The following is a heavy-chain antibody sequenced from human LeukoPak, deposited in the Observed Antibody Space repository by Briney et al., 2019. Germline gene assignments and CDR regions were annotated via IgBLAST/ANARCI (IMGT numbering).Heavy chain of an antibody. V-gene: IGHV4-59*08. CDR3: ASQLGQIDAFDI. CDR2: RYYSGST. CDR1: GGSISSYY. D-gene: IGHD6-13*01. Sequence: KPSETLSLTCAVSGGSISSYYWSWIRHPPGKGLEWIGYRYYSGSTNYNHSLKSRVTISVATSTNQFSLKLSSVTAADTAVYYCASQLGQIDAFDIWGQGTMVTVSS. J-gene: IGHJ3*02.